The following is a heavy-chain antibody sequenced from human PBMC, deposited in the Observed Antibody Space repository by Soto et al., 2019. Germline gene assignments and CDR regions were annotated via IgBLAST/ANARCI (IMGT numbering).Heavy chain of an antibody. Sequence: GGSLILSCAASGFTFSYYAMGWVRQAPGKGLEWVSVLSDRGDTTYYADSVKGRFTISRDNFNNALYLQMSSLRAEDTAMYYCVKDARRSEGWYYFDYWGQGALVTVSS. V-gene: IGHV3-23*01. J-gene: IGHJ4*02. CDR2: LSDRGDTT. CDR3: VKDARRSEGWYYFDY. D-gene: IGHD6-19*01. CDR1: GFTFSYYA.